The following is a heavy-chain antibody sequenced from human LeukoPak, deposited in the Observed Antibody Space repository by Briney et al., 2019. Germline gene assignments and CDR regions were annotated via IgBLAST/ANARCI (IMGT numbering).Heavy chain of an antibody. J-gene: IGHJ3*02. V-gene: IGHV4-59*01. D-gene: IGHD2-8*01. CDR3: ARVVSNGDRAAFDI. CDR2: LYYSGST. CDR1: GGSLSSFY. Sequence: SETLSLTCTVSGGSLSSFYWTWIRQPPGKGLEWIGYLYYSGSTYYNPSLKSRVTISLDTSKNQVSLKLSSVTAADTAVYYCARVVSNGDRAAFDIWGQGTMITVSS.